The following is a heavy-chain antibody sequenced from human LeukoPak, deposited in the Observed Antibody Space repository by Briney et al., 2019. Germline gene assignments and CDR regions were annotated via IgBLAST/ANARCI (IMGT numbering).Heavy chain of an antibody. CDR1: GGTFSSYA. CDR2: IIPIFGTA. D-gene: IGHD1-26*01. Sequence: SVKVYCKASGGTFSSYAISWVRQAPGQGLEWMGGIIPIFGTANYAQKFQGRVTITTDESTSTAYMELSSLRSEDTAVYYCAKGDSGSFNDAFDIWGQGTMVTVSS. J-gene: IGHJ3*02. CDR3: AKGDSGSFNDAFDI. V-gene: IGHV1-69*05.